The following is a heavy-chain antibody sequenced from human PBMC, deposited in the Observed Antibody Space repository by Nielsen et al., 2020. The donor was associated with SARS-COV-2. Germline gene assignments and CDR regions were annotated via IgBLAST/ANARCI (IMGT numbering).Heavy chain of an antibody. CDR3: ARVIIGYCSSTSCYTDVEDYYYYMDV. J-gene: IGHJ6*03. CDR1: GYTFTSYG. D-gene: IGHD2-2*02. Sequence: ASVKVSCKASGYTFTSYGISWVRQAPGQGLEWMGWINAGNGNTKYSQKFQGRVTITRDTSASTAYMELSSLRSEDTAVYYCARVIIGYCSSTSCYTDVEDYYYYMDVWGKGTTVTVSS. CDR2: INAGNGNT. V-gene: IGHV1-3*01.